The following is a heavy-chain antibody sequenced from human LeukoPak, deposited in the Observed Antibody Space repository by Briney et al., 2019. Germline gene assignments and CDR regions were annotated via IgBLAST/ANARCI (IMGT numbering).Heavy chain of an antibody. CDR3: ARGVGLTQGGAFDF. CDR2: IYHSGTT. Sequence: SETLSLTCTVSGYSISSGYYWGWIRPPPGKGLEWIGSIYHSGTTYYNPSLKSRATISVDTSKNQFSLKLSSVTAADTAVYYCARGVGLTQGGAFDFWGQGTLVTVSS. V-gene: IGHV4-38-2*02. J-gene: IGHJ4*02. CDR1: GYSISSGYY. D-gene: IGHD3-16*01.